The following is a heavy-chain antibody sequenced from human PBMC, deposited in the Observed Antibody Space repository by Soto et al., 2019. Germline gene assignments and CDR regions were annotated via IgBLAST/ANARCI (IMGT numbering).Heavy chain of an antibody. CDR3: AKALEYDYIWGSYRNPQAFDY. D-gene: IGHD3-16*02. J-gene: IGHJ4*02. Sequence: ELQLLESGGGLVQPGGSLRLSCAASGFTFSSYAMSWVRQAPGKGLEWVSAISGSGGSTYYADSVKGRFTISRDNSKNTLYLQMNSLRAEDTAVYYCAKALEYDYIWGSYRNPQAFDYWGQGTLVTVSS. V-gene: IGHV3-23*01. CDR2: ISGSGGST. CDR1: GFTFSSYA.